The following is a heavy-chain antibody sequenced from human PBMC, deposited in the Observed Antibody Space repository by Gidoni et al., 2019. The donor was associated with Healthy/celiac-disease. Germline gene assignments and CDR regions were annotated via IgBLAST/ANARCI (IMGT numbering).Heavy chain of an antibody. D-gene: IGHD3-10*01. Sequence: QAQLQQWAAGLLKPSETLSPTCAVYGGSFSGYFWSWIRLPPGKGLECLGEIHHSGRTNSNPALKSRVTISVDTSKNQFSLKLSSVTAADTAVYYCAREWFGTDDAFDIWGQGTMVTVSS. CDR3: AREWFGTDDAFDI. V-gene: IGHV4-34*01. CDR2: IHHSGRT. J-gene: IGHJ3*02. CDR1: GGSFSGYF.